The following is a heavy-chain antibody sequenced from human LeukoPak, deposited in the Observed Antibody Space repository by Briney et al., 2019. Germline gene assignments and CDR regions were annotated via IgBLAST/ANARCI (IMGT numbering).Heavy chain of an antibody. CDR2: ISYDGSNK. Sequence: GGSLRLSCAASGFTFSSYAMHWVRQAPGKGLEWVAVISYDGSNKYYADSVKGRFTISRDNSKNTLYLQMNSLRAEDTAVYHCAREDRYYFDYWGQGTLVTVSS. J-gene: IGHJ4*02. CDR1: GFTFSSYA. V-gene: IGHV3-30-3*01. CDR3: AREDRYYFDY.